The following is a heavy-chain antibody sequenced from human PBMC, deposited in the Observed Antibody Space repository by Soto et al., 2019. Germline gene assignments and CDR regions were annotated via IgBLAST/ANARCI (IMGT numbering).Heavy chain of an antibody. V-gene: IGHV4-34*01. CDR3: ASQRPSVTTFDY. D-gene: IGHD4-17*01. CDR2: IHHTGST. J-gene: IGHJ4*02. Sequence: QVQLRQWGAGLMKPSETLSLTCAVYGGSFNGYYWNWIRQPPGKGLEWIGEIHHTGSTNYNPSLKSRVSISVDTSKNQFSLRLNSVTAADTAVYYCASQRPSVTTFDYWGQGTLVTVSS. CDR1: GGSFNGYY.